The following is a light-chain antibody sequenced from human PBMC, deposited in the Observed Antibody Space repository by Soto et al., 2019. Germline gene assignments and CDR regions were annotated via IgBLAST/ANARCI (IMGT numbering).Light chain of an antibody. Sequence: SYELTQPPSMSVAPGQTATITCGGNNIGSKSVHWYQQRPGQAPVLVVYDDSDRPSGIPERFSGSNSGNTATLTISRVEAGDEAYYYCQVWDSINDHPYVFGNGTKATVL. V-gene: IGLV3-21*02. CDR1: NIGSKS. CDR3: QVWDSINDHPYV. CDR2: DDS. J-gene: IGLJ1*01.